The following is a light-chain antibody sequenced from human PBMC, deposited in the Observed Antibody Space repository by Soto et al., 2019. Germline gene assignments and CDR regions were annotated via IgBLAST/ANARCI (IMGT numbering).Light chain of an antibody. CDR1: QSVRNNY. V-gene: IGKV3-20*01. J-gene: IGKJ4*01. CDR3: QQYGRSPLT. CDR2: DAS. Sequence: EIVLTQSPGTLSLSPGERATLSCRASQSVRNNYLAWYQQKPGQAPRFLIYDASSRATGIPDRFSGSGSGTDFSLTISRLEPEDFAVYYCQQYGRSPLTFGGGTMVEVK.